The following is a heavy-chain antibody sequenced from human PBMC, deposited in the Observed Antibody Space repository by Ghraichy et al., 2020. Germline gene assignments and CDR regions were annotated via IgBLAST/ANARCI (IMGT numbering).Heavy chain of an antibody. D-gene: IGHD3-3*01. CDR2: IYTSGST. CDR3: AREGRRGYDFWSGYTTHYYYYGMDV. J-gene: IGHJ6*02. Sequence: SETLSLTCTVSGGSISSYYWSWIRQPAGKGLEWIGRIYTSGSTNYNPSLKSRVTMSVDTSKNQFSLKLSSVTAADTAVYYCAREGRRGYDFWSGYTTHYYYYGMDVWGQGTTVTVSS. CDR1: GGSISSYY. V-gene: IGHV4-4*07.